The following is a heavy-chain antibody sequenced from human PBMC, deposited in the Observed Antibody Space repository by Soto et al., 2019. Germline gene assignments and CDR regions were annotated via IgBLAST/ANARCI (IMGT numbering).Heavy chain of an antibody. Sequence: EVQLVESGGGLVQPGRSLRLSCPPLGLTLGDNAMSGVRQAPGKGLGGGVFLRGKAYGGTTEYAASVKGRFTISRDDSKSIAYLQMNSLKTEDTAVYYCTRSNYYDSSGYYGYFDYWGQGTLVTVSS. V-gene: IGHV3-49*04. CDR3: TRSNYYDSSGYYGYFDY. CDR1: GLTLGDNA. D-gene: IGHD3-22*01. CDR2: LRGKAYGGTT. J-gene: IGHJ4*02.